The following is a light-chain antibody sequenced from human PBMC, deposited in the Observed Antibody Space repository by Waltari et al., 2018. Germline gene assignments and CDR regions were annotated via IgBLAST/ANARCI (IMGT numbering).Light chain of an antibody. V-gene: IGKV4-1*01. J-gene: IGKJ1*01. CDR3: QQYYSRRT. Sequence: DIVMTQSPEYLAVSLGERATTNCRSSQSILYNSNEKNYLAWYQQKPRQPPKFLIFWASTRYYGVPERFSCSGSGTDFSLTISSLQPEDVAVYYCQQYYSRRTFGRGTRVEIK. CDR1: QSILYNSNEKNY. CDR2: WAS.